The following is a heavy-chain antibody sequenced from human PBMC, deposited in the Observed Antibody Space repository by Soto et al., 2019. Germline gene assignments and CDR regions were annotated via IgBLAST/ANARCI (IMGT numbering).Heavy chain of an antibody. CDR3: ARDMTTVTTCPPWYFDL. D-gene: IGHD4-17*01. J-gene: IGHJ2*01. V-gene: IGHV1-18*01. Sequence: QVQLVQSGAEVKKPGASVKVSCKASGYTFTSYGISWVRQAPGQGLEWMGWISAYNGNTNYAQKLQGRVTMTTDTSTSTAYMELRSLRSDDTAVYYCARDMTTVTTCPPWYFDLWGRGTLVTVSS. CDR2: ISAYNGNT. CDR1: GYTFTSYG.